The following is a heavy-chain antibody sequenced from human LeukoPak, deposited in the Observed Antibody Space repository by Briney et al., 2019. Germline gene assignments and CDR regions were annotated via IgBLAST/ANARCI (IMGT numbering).Heavy chain of an antibody. D-gene: IGHD2-15*01. CDR3: SRVRRGRYCSGGSCSTIDY. CDR2: IRAYNGNT. Sequence: VASVKLSCTASVYTFTGYGISWVRHAPGQGLEWIGWIRAYNGNTNYAQKLQGRVTMTTDATPSTAYLVQRSLPSDETGLCYCSRVRRGRYCSGGSCSTIDYWGEGTLVTVSS. J-gene: IGHJ4*02. CDR1: VYTFTGYG. V-gene: IGHV1-18*01.